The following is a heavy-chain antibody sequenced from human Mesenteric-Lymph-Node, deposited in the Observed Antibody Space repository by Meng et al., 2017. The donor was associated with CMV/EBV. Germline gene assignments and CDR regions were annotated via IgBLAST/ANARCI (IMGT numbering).Heavy chain of an antibody. CDR3: ARGVPFEKFNYGLDV. V-gene: IGHV1-69*10. D-gene: IGHD3-9*01. Sequence: SVKVSCKASGGTFSSYAISWVRQAPGQGLEWMGGIIPILGIANYAQKFQGRVTITADKSTNTAYMDLSSLRSEDTAVYFCARGVPFEKFNYGLDVWGQGTTVTVSS. CDR1: GGTFSSYA. CDR2: IIPILGIA. J-gene: IGHJ6*02.